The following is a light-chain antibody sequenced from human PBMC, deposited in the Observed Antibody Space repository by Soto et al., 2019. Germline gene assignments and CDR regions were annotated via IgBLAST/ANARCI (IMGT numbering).Light chain of an antibody. CDR2: DVI. CDR3: CSYAGSYTFYV. CDR1: SSDVGGYNY. V-gene: IGLV2-11*01. Sequence: QSVLTQPRSVSGSPGQSVTISCTGTSSDVGGYNYVSWYQQHPGKAPKLMIYDVIKRPSGVPDRSSGSKSGNTASLTISGLQAEDEADYYCCSYAGSYTFYVFGTGTKVTVL. J-gene: IGLJ1*01.